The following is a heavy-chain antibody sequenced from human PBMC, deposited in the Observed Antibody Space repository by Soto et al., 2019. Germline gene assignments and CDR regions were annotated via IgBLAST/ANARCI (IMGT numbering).Heavy chain of an antibody. CDR1: GGSISSGGYY. Sequence: PSETLSLTCTVSGGSISSGGYYWSWIRQHPGKGLEWIGYIYYSGSTYYNPSLKSRVTISVDTSKNRFSLRLSSVTAADTAVYYCARGPYGDSNGMDVWGQGTTVTVSS. CDR2: IYYSGST. CDR3: ARGPYGDSNGMDV. V-gene: IGHV4-31*03. D-gene: IGHD4-17*01. J-gene: IGHJ6*02.